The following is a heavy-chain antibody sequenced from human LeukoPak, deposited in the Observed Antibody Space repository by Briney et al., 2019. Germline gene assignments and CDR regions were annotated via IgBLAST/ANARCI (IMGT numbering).Heavy chain of an antibody. CDR3: GEGGRLVGDYGFHF. J-gene: IGHJ3*01. CDR1: GFTFSSYS. Sequence: GGSLRLSCAASGFTFSSYSMNWVRQAPGKGLEWVSSISSSSSYIYYADSVKGRFTISRDNAKNSLYLQMNSLRAEDTAVYYCGEGGRLVGDYGFHFLGQGTMVTVSS. D-gene: IGHD3-10*01. V-gene: IGHV3-21*01. CDR2: ISSSSSYI.